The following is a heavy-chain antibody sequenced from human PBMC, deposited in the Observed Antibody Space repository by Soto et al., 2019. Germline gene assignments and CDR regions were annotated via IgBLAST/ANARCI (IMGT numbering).Heavy chain of an antibody. D-gene: IGHD6-13*01. CDR1: GFTFSSYS. CDR3: ARDTDPPRYSSSWYPVDDAFDI. J-gene: IGHJ3*02. Sequence: EVQLVESGGGLVKPGGSLRLSCAASGFTFSSYSMNWVRQAPGKGLEWVSSISSSSSYIYYADSVKGRFTISRDNAKNSLYLQMNSLRAEDTAVYYCARDTDPPRYSSSWYPVDDAFDIWGQGTMVTVSS. V-gene: IGHV3-21*01. CDR2: ISSSSSYI.